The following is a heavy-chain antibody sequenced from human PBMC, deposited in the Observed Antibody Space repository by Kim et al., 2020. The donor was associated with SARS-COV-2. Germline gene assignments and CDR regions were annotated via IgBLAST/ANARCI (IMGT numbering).Heavy chain of an antibody. CDR3: ARAWVYGDYAYFDY. D-gene: IGHD4-17*01. Sequence: NPSLKSRVTISVDKSNNRFSLKLSSVTGADTAVYYCARAWVYGDYAYFDYWGQGTLVTVSS. V-gene: IGHV4-4*02. J-gene: IGHJ4*02.